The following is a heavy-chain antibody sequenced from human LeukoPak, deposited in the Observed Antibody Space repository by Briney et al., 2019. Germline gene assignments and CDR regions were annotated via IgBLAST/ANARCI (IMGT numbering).Heavy chain of an antibody. D-gene: IGHD3-10*01. CDR1: GGSFSGYY. Sequence: LTCAVYGGSFSGYYWRWIRQPPGKGLEWIGEINHSGSTNYNPSLKTRATISVDTSKNKFSLNHSSVPAADTAVYYCARVPRAPTASPFDYWGQGTLVTVSS. J-gene: IGHJ4*02. CDR2: INHSGST. CDR3: ARVPRAPTASPFDY. V-gene: IGHV4-34*01.